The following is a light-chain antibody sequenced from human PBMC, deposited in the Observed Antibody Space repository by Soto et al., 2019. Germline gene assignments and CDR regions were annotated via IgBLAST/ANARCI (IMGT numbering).Light chain of an antibody. J-gene: IGKJ2*01. CDR3: QQYHSTPLYT. V-gene: IGKV4-1*01. Sequence: DIVMTQSPESLAVSLGETATINCKSSQTVLHNSNNKNYLAWYQKKPGQPPKLLIYWASTRESGVPDRFGGSGSGTDFTLTISSLQAEDVAVYYCQQYHSTPLYTFGQGTKLEIK. CDR2: WAS. CDR1: QTVLHNSNNKNY.